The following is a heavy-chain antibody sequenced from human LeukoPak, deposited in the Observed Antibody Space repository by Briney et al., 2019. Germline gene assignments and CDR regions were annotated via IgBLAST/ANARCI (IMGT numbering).Heavy chain of an antibody. J-gene: IGHJ4*02. CDR1: GFTFSSYG. Sequence: PGGSLRLSCAASGFTFSSYGMHWVRQAPGKGLEWVAVISYDGSNKYYADSVKGRFTISRDNSKNTLYLQMNSLRAEDTAVYYCARLVWELLDYWGQGTLVTVSS. CDR2: ISYDGSNK. V-gene: IGHV3-30*03. CDR3: ARLVWELLDY. D-gene: IGHD1-26*01.